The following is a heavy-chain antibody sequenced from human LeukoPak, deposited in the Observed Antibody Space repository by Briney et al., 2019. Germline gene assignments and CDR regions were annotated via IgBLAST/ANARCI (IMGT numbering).Heavy chain of an antibody. D-gene: IGHD4-17*01. J-gene: IGHJ4*02. CDR2: ISGDGTRT. Sequence: GGSLRLSCAASGFTFDDYAMHWVRQAPGKGMEWVSLISGDGTRTYYADSVKGRFTISRDNSKNSLYLQMNSLRTADTALYYCAKVPDYGDFIFDYWGQGTLVTVSS. CDR1: GFTFDDYA. V-gene: IGHV3-43*02. CDR3: AKVPDYGDFIFDY.